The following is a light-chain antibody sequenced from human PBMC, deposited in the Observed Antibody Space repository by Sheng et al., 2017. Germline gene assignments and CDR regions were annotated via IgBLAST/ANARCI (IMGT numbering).Light chain of an antibody. CDR3: AAWDDSLKGSV. Sequence: QSVLTQPPSASGTPGQRVTISCSGSTSNIGTNTVHWYQQLPGTAPKLLIYDNDQRPSGVPDRFSGSKSGTSASLAISGLQSEDEADYYCAAWDDSLKGSVFGTGTKVTVL. CDR2: DND. J-gene: IGLJ1*01. V-gene: IGLV1-44*01. CDR1: TSNIGTNT.